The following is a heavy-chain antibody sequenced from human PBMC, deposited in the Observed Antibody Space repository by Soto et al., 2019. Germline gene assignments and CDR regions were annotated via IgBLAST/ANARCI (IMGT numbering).Heavy chain of an antibody. V-gene: IGHV1-24*01. J-gene: IGHJ4*02. D-gene: IGHD1-26*01. CDR1: GYTLTELS. CDR3: ATGERKHGKISNFDY. Sequence: ASVKVSCKVSGYTLTELSMHWVRQAPGKGLEWMGGFDPEDGETIYAQKFQGRVTMTEDTSTDTAYMELSSLRSEDTAVYYCATGERKHGKISNFDYWGQGTLVTVSS. CDR2: FDPEDGET.